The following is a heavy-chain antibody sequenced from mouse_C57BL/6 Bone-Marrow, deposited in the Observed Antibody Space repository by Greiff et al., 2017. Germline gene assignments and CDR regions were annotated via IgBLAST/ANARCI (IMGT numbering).Heavy chain of an antibody. Sequence: DVKLQESGPGLVKPSQSLSLTCSVTGYSITSGYYWNWIRQFPGNKLEWMGYISYDGSNNYNPSLKNRISITRDTSKNQFFLKLNSVTTEDTATYYCAREGETAQADYWGQGTTLTVSS. CDR1: GYSITSGYY. D-gene: IGHD3-2*02. V-gene: IGHV3-6*01. J-gene: IGHJ2*01. CDR2: ISYDGSN. CDR3: AREGETAQADY.